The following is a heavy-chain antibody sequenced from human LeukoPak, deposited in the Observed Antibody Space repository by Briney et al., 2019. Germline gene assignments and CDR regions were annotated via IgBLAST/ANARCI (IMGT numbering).Heavy chain of an antibody. V-gene: IGHV1-2*06. CDR1: GYTFTGYY. Sequence: GASVKVSCKASGYTFTGYYMQWVRQAPGQGLEWMGRINPNSGGTNYAQKFQGRVTMTRDTSISTAYMELSRLRSDDTAVYYCASIVGATYDDAFDIWGQGTIVTVSS. J-gene: IGHJ3*02. CDR2: INPNSGGT. D-gene: IGHD1-26*01. CDR3: ASIVGATYDDAFDI.